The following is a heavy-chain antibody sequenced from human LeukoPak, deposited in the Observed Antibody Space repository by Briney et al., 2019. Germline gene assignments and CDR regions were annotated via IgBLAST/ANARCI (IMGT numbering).Heavy chain of an antibody. CDR3: ARGCYYERSGYCPFDY. D-gene: IGHD3-22*01. CDR1: GFTVSSNY. CDR2: IYAGGST. V-gene: IGHV3-66*01. J-gene: IGHJ4*02. Sequence: PGGSLRLSCAASGFTVSSNYMNWVRQAPGKGLEWVSVIYAGGSTYYADSVKGRFTIARDNSKNTLYLQMNSLRADDTAVYYCARGCYYERSGYCPFDYWGPGTLVTVSS.